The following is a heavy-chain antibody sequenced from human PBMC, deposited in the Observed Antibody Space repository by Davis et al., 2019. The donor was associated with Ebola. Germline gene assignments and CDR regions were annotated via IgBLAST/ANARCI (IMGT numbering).Heavy chain of an antibody. J-gene: IGHJ4*02. CDR2: INPSGGST. CDR3: AREITMIVVVITGALGY. CDR1: GYTFTSYY. D-gene: IGHD3-22*01. Sequence: ASVKVSCKASGYTFTSYYMHWVRQAPGQGLEWMGIINPSGGSTSYAQKFQGRVTMTRDTSTSTVYMELSSLRSEDTAVYYCAREITMIVVVITGALGYWGQGTLVTVSS. V-gene: IGHV1-46*01.